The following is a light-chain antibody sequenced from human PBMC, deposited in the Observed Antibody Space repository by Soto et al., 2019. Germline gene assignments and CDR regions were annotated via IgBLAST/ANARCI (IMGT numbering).Light chain of an antibody. J-gene: IGKJ3*01. CDR3: QQYYITPPLT. V-gene: IGKV4-1*01. CDR2: WAS. CDR1: QSVLYSSNNQNY. Sequence: DIVMTQSPHSLAVSLGERATINCKSSQSVLYSSNNQNYLAWYQQKPGQPPKLLIYWASTRESGVPDRFSGSGSGTDFTLTISSLQAEDVAVYYFQQYYITPPLTFGPGTKVDIK.